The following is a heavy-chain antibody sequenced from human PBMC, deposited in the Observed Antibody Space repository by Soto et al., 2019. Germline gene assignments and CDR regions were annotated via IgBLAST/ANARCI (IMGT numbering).Heavy chain of an antibody. CDR2: ISSRSSTI. Sequence: EVQLVESGGGLVQPGGSLRLSCAASVFAFSSYSMNWVRQAPGKGLEWVSYISSRSSTIYYADSVKGRFNVSRDNAKNSQYLPMNSLRDEDTAVYYCARAGSGSYPPGMFHWGQGTLVTVSS. D-gene: IGHD1-26*01. V-gene: IGHV3-48*02. J-gene: IGHJ4*02. CDR1: VFAFSSYS. CDR3: ARAGSGSYPPGMFH.